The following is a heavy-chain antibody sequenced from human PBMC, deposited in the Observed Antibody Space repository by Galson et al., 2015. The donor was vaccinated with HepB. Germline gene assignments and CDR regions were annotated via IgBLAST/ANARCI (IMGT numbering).Heavy chain of an antibody. D-gene: IGHD4-17*01. CDR3: TTDWLVDDYVAGGLES. CDR1: GFTFSNAW. V-gene: IGHV3-15*01. Sequence: SLRLSCAASGFTFSNAWMSWVRQAPGKGLEWVGRIKSKTDGGTTDYAAPVKGRFTISRDDSKNTLYLQMNSLKTEDTAVYYCTTDWLVDDYVAGGLESWGQGTLVTVSS. J-gene: IGHJ5*01. CDR2: IKSKTDGGTT.